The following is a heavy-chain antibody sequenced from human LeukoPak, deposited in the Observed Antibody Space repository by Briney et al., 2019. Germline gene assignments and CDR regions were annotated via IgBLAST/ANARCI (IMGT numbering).Heavy chain of an antibody. D-gene: IGHD3-22*01. J-gene: IGHJ4*02. CDR1: GFTFSSYS. Sequence: GGSLRLSCAASGFTFSSYSMNWVRQAPGKGLEWVSSISSSSSYIYYADSVKGRFTISRGNSKNTLYLQMNSLRAEDTAVYYCVRSWYYYDSSGYPTGYWGQGTLVTVSS. CDR3: VRSWYYYDSSGYPTGY. V-gene: IGHV3-21*01. CDR2: ISSSSSYI.